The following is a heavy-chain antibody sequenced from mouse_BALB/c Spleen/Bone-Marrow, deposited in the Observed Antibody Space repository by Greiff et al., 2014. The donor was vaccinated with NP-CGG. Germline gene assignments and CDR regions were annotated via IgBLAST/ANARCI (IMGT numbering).Heavy chain of an antibody. Sequence: EVKLLESGPGLVKPSQSLSPTCTVTGYSITSDYAWNWIRQFPGNKLEWVGYIRYSGSTSYNPSLKSRISITRDTSKNQFFLQLNSVTTEDTATYYCARYYYGSSYWYFDVWGAGTTVTVSS. CDR1: GYSITSDYA. CDR3: ARYYYGSSYWYFDV. D-gene: IGHD1-1*01. CDR2: IRYSGST. V-gene: IGHV3-2*02. J-gene: IGHJ1*01.